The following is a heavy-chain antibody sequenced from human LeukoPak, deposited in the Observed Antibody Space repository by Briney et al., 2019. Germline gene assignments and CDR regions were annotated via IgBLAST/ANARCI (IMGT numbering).Heavy chain of an antibody. V-gene: IGHV1-18*01. CDR2: ISAYNGNT. CDR3: ARDSSSWPRYYYYYGMDV. J-gene: IGHJ6*02. D-gene: IGHD6-13*01. Sequence: ASVKVSCKASGYTFTIYGISWVRQAPGQGLEWMGWISAYNGNTNYAQKLQGRVTMTTDTSTSTAYMELRSLRSDDTAVYYCARDSSSWPRYYYYYGMDVWGQGTTVTVSS. CDR1: GYTFTIYG.